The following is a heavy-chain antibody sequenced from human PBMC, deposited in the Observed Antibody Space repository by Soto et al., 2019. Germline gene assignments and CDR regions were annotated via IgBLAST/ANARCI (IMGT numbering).Heavy chain of an antibody. Sequence: ASVKVSCKASGYTFTSYDINWVRQATGQGLEWMGWMNPNSGNTGYAQKFQGRVTMTRNTSISTVYMELSSLRSEDTAVYYCARSQIAARPTSNWFDPWGQGTLVSVSS. CDR2: MNPNSGNT. V-gene: IGHV1-8*01. J-gene: IGHJ5*02. CDR3: ARSQIAARPTSNWFDP. D-gene: IGHD6-6*01. CDR1: GYTFTSYD.